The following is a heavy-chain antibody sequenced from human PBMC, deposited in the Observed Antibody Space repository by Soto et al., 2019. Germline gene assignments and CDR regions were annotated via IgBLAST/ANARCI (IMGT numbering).Heavy chain of an antibody. V-gene: IGHV3-48*01. CDR3: ARVDCSSTSCYANWFDP. Sequence: PGGSLRLSCAASGFTFSSYSMNWVRQAPGKGLEWVSYISSSSSTIYYADSVKGRFTISRDNAKNSLYLQMNSLRAEDTAVYYCARVDCSSTSCYANWFDPWGQGTLVTVSS. CDR2: ISSSSSTI. D-gene: IGHD2-2*01. CDR1: GFTFSSYS. J-gene: IGHJ5*02.